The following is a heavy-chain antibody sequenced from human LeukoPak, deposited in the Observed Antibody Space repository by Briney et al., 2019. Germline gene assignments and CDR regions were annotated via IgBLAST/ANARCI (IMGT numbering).Heavy chain of an antibody. V-gene: IGHV5-51*01. CDR2: IYPGDSDT. Sequence: GESLKISCKASGYSFTTYWIGWVRQMPGKGLEWMGIIYPGDSDTRYSPSFQGQVTISADKSISTAYLQWSSLKASDTAMYYCARSGKGYSGYGGGVAFDIWGQGTMVTVSS. CDR1: GYSFTTYW. J-gene: IGHJ3*02. CDR3: ARSGKGYSGYGGGVAFDI. D-gene: IGHD5-12*01.